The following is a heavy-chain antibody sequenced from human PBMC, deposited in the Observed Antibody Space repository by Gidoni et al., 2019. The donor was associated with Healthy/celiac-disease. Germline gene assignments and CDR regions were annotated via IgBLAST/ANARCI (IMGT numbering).Heavy chain of an antibody. CDR3: AKDLPRYSGSYYYYYGMDV. J-gene: IGHJ6*02. CDR2: ISYDGSNK. CDR1: VFTFSSYG. V-gene: IGHV3-30*18. Sequence: QVQLVESGGGVVQPGRSLRLSCAASVFTFSSYGMHWVRQAPGKGLEWAAVISYDGSNKYYADSVKGRFTISRDNSKNTLYLQMNSLRAEDTAVYYCAKDLPRYSGSYYYYYGMDVWGQGTTVTVSS. D-gene: IGHD1-26*01.